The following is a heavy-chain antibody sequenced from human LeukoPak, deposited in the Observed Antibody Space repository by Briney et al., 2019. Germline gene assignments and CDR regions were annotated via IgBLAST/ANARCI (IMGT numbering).Heavy chain of an antibody. CDR1: GFTFTTYG. CDR2: IEQDGSEK. V-gene: IGHV3-7*01. CDR3: ARAPTRKPFDI. Sequence: GGSLRLSCLVSGFTFTTYGINWVRQAPGKGLEWVANIEQDGSEKYYVDSVKGRFTISRDNAKNSLYLQMNSLRAEDTAVYYCARAPTRKPFDIWGQGTMVTVSS. D-gene: IGHD1-14*01. J-gene: IGHJ3*02.